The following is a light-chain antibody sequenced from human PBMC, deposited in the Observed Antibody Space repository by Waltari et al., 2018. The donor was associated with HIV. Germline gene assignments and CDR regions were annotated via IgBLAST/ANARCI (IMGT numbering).Light chain of an antibody. CDR1: HNILYNSNNKNY. Sequence: DIVMTQSPESLAVSLGERATINCQSSHNILYNSNNKNYLAWYQQKPGQPPRLLFSWASTRQSGVPDRFSGGGSGTDFTLIINKLQPEDVALYFCQQFFSAPLTFGGGTKVEI. CDR3: QQFFSAPLT. CDR2: WAS. V-gene: IGKV4-1*01. J-gene: IGKJ4*01.